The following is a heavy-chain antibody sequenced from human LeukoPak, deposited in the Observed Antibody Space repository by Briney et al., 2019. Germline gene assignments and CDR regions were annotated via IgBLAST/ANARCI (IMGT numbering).Heavy chain of an antibody. V-gene: IGHV5-51*01. D-gene: IGHD4-17*01. CDR3: ARHYPGGDYFIDY. CDR2: IYPDVSDT. Sequence: GESLKISCKGSGYSFTSYWIGWVRQMPGKGLEWVGIIYPDVSDTRYSPSFQDQVTISADKSISTAYLQWSSLKASDTAMYYCARHYPGGDYFIDYWGQGTLVTVSS. J-gene: IGHJ4*02. CDR1: GYSFTSYW.